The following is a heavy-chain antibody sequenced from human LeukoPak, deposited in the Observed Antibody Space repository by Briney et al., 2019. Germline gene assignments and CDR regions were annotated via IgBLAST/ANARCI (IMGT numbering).Heavy chain of an antibody. V-gene: IGHV1-46*01. CDR1: GYTFTSYY. J-gene: IGHJ4*02. Sequence: ASAKVSCKASGYTFTSYYMHWVRQAPGQGLEWMGIINPSGGSTSYAQKFQGRVTMTRDTSTSTVYMELSSLRSEDTAVYYCARAGMGVGLDYWGQGTLVTVSS. D-gene: IGHD1-26*01. CDR3: ARAGMGVGLDY. CDR2: INPSGGST.